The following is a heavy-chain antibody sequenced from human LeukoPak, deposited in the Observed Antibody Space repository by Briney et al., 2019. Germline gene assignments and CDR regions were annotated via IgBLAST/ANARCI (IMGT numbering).Heavy chain of an antibody. Sequence: PGGSLRLSCAASGFTFSNYNMNWVRQAPGKGLECLAYISGSGSAIYYADSVKGRFTLSRDNAKNSLYLQMNSLRAEDTAVYYCAIDNVFSDSSGYYFDCWGQGTMVTVSS. J-gene: IGHJ4*02. CDR1: GFTFSNYN. CDR2: ISGSGSAI. CDR3: AIDNVFSDSSGYYFDC. D-gene: IGHD3-22*01. V-gene: IGHV3-48*01.